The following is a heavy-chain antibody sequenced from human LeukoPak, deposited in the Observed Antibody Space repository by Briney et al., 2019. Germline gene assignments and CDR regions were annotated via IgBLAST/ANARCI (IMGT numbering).Heavy chain of an antibody. Sequence: PGGSLRLSCAASGFTFSSYAMSWVRQAPGKGLEWVSAISGSGGSTYYADSVKGRFTISRDNSKNTLYLQMNSLRAEDTAVYYCAKARLPIVVVPAANDYWGQGTLVTVSS. V-gene: IGHV3-23*01. D-gene: IGHD2-2*01. J-gene: IGHJ4*02. CDR2: ISGSGGST. CDR3: AKARLPIVVVPAANDY. CDR1: GFTFSSYA.